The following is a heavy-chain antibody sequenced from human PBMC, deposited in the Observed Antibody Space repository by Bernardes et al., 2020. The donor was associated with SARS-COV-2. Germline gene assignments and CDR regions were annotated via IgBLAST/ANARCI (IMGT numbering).Heavy chain of an antibody. CDR2: MYHDGSI. V-gene: IGHV4-59*01. CDR1: GGSISSYY. Sequence: SQTLSLTCTVSGGSISSYYWSWIRQSPGKGLQWIGFMYHDGSINYNPSLRSQVAISKGTSENQFSLRLSSVTAADTAVYYCARLLGSAGWYEGPDYWGQGTLVTVSS. CDR3: ARLLGSAGWYEGPDY. D-gene: IGHD6-19*01. J-gene: IGHJ4*02.